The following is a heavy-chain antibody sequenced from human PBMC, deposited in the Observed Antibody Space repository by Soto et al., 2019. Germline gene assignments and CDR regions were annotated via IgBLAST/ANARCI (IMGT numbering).Heavy chain of an antibody. V-gene: IGHV4-59*01. J-gene: IGHJ6*02. CDR2: IYYSGST. CDR3: ARDGTAVAAGYYGMDV. D-gene: IGHD5-18*01. Sequence: SSETRSLTCTVSGGSISSYYWSWIRQPPGKGLEWIGFIYYSGSTNSNPSLKSRVTISVATSKNQVSLKLSSVTAADTAVYYCARDGTAVAAGYYGMDVWGQGTTVTVSS. CDR1: GGSISSYY.